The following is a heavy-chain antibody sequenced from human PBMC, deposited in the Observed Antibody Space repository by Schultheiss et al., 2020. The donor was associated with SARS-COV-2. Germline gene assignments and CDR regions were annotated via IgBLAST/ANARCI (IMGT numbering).Heavy chain of an antibody. CDR2: IYYNGIT. D-gene: IGHD3-10*01. CDR3: ARAARVEQLFSVRGGHLDY. V-gene: IGHV4-59*01. J-gene: IGHJ4*01. CDR1: GSSISGYF. Sequence: SETLSLTCTVSGSSISGYFWTWIRQPPGKGLEQVGNIYYNGITKYSPSLKSRITISFDTSKKQFSLRLGSVTAADTAVYYCARAARVEQLFSVRGGHLDYWGCGALVTVDS.